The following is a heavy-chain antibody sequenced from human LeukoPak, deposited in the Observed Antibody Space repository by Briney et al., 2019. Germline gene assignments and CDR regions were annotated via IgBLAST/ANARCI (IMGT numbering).Heavy chain of an antibody. CDR2: ISSSSSYI. V-gene: IGHV3-21*01. CDR3: ARGGSGSYYGVDWYFDL. J-gene: IGHJ2*01. CDR1: GFTFSSYS. Sequence: PGGSLSLSCAASGFTFSSYSMNWVRQAPGKGLEWVSSISSSSSYIYYADSVKGRFTISRDNAKNSLYLQMNSLRAEDTAVYYCARGGSGSYYGVDWYFDLWGRGTLVTVSS. D-gene: IGHD1-26*01.